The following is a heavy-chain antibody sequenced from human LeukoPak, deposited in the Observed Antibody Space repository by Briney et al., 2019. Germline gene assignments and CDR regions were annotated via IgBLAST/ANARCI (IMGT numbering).Heavy chain of an antibody. J-gene: IGHJ4*02. V-gene: IGHV3-64*01. CDR2: ISSNGGST. CDR3: ARGLRVGSGYFDY. D-gene: IGHD3-22*01. Sequence: PGGSLRLSCAASGFTFSSYAMRWVRQAPGKGLEYVSAISSNGGSTYYANSVKGRFTISRDNSKNTLYLQMGSLRAEDMAVYYCARGLRVGSGYFDYWGQGTLVTVSS. CDR1: GFTFSSYA.